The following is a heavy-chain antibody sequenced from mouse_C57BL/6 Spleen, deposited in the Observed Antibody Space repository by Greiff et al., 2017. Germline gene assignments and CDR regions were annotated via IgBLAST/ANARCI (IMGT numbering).Heavy chain of an antibody. CDR2: LDPENGDT. J-gene: IGHJ2*01. V-gene: IGHV14-4*01. CDR1: GFNIKDDY. CDR3: TKDRYFDY. Sequence: VPLQQSGAELVRPGASVKLSCTASGFNIKDDYMHWVKQRPEQGLEWIGWLDPENGDTEYASKFQGKATITADTSSNTAYLQLSSLTSEDTAVYYWTKDRYFDYWGQGTTPTVSS.